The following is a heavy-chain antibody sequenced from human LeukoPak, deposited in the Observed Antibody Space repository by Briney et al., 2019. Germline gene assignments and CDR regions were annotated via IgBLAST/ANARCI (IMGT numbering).Heavy chain of an antibody. Sequence: GGSLRLSCAASGFTFSDYWMHWVRQAPGKGLMWVSLIHSDGGTTNYADPVKGRFTISRDNAKNTVYLQMNSLRVEDTAVYYCARDTYSIAEWGQGTLVTVSS. D-gene: IGHD1-26*01. V-gene: IGHV3-74*01. CDR3: ARDTYSIAE. CDR1: GFTFSDYW. CDR2: IHSDGGTT. J-gene: IGHJ4*02.